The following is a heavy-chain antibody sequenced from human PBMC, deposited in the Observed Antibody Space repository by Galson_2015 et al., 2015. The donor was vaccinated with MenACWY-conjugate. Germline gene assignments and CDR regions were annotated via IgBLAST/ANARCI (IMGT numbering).Heavy chain of an antibody. V-gene: IGHV3-7*01. CDR2: IKQDRGEK. CDR3: VRDVFRSSSSWYDPDAFDN. Sequence: SLRISCASSEYNFSTSWIHWGRQAPGKGLEWVANIKQDRGEKYSVDYMKGRFTLTKDNDKNSLHLQMNSLRAEDTAVYYCVRDVFRSSSSWYDPDAFDNWGQGTMVTVSS. D-gene: IGHD6-13*01. J-gene: IGHJ3*02. CDR1: EYNFSTSW.